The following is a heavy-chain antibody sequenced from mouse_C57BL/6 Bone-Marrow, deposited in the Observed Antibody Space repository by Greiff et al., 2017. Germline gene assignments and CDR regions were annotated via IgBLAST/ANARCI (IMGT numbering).Heavy chain of an antibody. CDR1: GYTFTSYW. J-gene: IGHJ4*01. Sequence: QVQLQQPGAELVMPGASVKLSCKASGYTFTSYWMHWVQQRPGQGLEWIGEIDPSASYTNYNQKFKGKSTLTVDKSSSTAYMQLSSLTSEDSAVYYCARGHYGNLYYAMDYWGQGTSVTVSS. CDR2: IDPSASYT. V-gene: IGHV1-69*01. CDR3: ARGHYGNLYYAMDY. D-gene: IGHD2-1*01.